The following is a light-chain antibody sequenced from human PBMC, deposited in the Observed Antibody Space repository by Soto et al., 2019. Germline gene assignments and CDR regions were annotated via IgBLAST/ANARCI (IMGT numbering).Light chain of an antibody. CDR2: DVS. CDR1: SSDVGGYKY. CDR3: SSYTSSSTVV. V-gene: IGLV2-14*01. J-gene: IGLJ2*01. Sequence: QSVLTQPASVSGSPGQSITISCTGTSSDVGGYKYVSWYQQHPGKASKLLIYDVSNRPSGVSNRFSGSKSGNTASLTISGLQAEDEADYYCSSYTSSSTVVFGGGTKLNVL.